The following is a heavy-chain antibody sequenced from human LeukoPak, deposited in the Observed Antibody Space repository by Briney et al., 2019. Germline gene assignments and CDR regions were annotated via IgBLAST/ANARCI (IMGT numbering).Heavy chain of an antibody. CDR1: GYTFIDYY. Sequence: GASVKVSCKASGYTFIDYYMHWVRQAPGQGLEWMGWINPNSGGTNYAQKFQGRVTMTRDTSISTAYMELSRLRFDDTAVYYCARGDVDTAMVTPDYWGQGTLVTVSS. CDR2: INPNSGGT. J-gene: IGHJ4*02. CDR3: ARGDVDTAMVTPDY. V-gene: IGHV1-2*02. D-gene: IGHD5-18*01.